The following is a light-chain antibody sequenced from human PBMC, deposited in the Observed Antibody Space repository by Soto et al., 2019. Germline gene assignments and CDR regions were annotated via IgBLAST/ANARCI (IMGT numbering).Light chain of an antibody. CDR3: QTWGTGIAV. CDR1: SGHSNYV. Sequence: QSVLTQSPSASASLGASVKLTCTLSSGHSNYVIAWHQQQPEKGPRYLMKLNSDGSHTKRDGIPDRFSGSSSGAERYLTISSLQSEDEADYYCQTWGTGIAVFGGGTQLTVL. J-gene: IGLJ7*01. V-gene: IGLV4-69*01. CDR2: LNSDGSH.